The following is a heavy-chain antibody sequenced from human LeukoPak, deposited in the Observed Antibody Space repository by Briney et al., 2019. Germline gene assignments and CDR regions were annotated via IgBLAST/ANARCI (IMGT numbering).Heavy chain of an antibody. J-gene: IGHJ6*02. CDR1: GFTFSSYA. Sequence: GGSLRLSCAASGFTFSSYAMSWVRQAPGKGLEWVSAISGNGGSTYYADSVKGRFTISRDISKNTLYLQINSLRAEDTAVYYCAKPPPSSYYYYYGMDVWGQGTTVTVSS. CDR2: ISGNGGST. CDR3: AKPPPSSYYYYYGMDV. V-gene: IGHV3-23*01. D-gene: IGHD6-13*01.